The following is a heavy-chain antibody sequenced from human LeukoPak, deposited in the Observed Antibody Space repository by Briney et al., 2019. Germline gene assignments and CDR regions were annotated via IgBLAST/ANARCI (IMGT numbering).Heavy chain of an antibody. J-gene: IGHJ4*02. CDR1: GFTFSSYS. V-gene: IGHV3-21*01. Sequence: GGSLRLSCAASGFTFSSYSMNWVRQAPGKGLEWVSSISSSSSYIYYADSVKGRFTISRDNAKNSLYLQMSSLRAEDTAVYYCARVPGYCTNGVCWGQGTLVTVSS. CDR2: ISSSSSYI. CDR3: ARVPGYCTNGVC. D-gene: IGHD2-8*01.